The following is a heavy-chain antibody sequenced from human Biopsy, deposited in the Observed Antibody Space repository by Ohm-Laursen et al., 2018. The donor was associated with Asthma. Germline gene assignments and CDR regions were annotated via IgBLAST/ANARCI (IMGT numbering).Heavy chain of an antibody. CDR1: GGTFNTYV. CDR2: IDSVFRTP. V-gene: IGHV1-69*01. Sequence: SSVKVSCQSLGGTFNTYVIGWVRQAPGQGLEWKGGIDSVFRTPTSPQKFQDRVPITADDSTSTVYMELSSLRSEDTAVYYCARKAGSCISRTCYSLDFWGQGTLVTVSS. CDR3: ARKAGSCISRTCYSLDF. D-gene: IGHD2-2*01. J-gene: IGHJ4*02.